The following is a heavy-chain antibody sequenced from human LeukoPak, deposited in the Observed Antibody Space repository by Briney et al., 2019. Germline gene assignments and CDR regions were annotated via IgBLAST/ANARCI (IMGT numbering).Heavy chain of an antibody. V-gene: IGHV4-30-4*01. CDR2: IYYSGST. Sequence: PSETLSLTCTVSGVSISSGDYYWSWIRQPTGKGLEWIGYIYYSGSTYYNPSLKSRVTISGDTSKNQFSLKLSSVTAADTAVYYCARGVGQQLDDYWGQGTLVTVSS. J-gene: IGHJ4*02. CDR3: ARGVGQQLDDY. CDR1: GVSISSGDYY. D-gene: IGHD6-13*01.